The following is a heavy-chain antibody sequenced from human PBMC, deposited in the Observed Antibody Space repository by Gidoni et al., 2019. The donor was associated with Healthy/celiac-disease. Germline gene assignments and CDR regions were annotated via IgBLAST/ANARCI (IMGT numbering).Heavy chain of an antibody. J-gene: IGHJ5*02. D-gene: IGHD2-2*01. CDR1: GGSISSTTYY. V-gene: IGHV4-39*01. Sequence: QVQLQESGPGLVKPSETLSLTCTVSGGSISSTTYYWGWIRQPPGKGLEWIGSIYYGRSTYYNPSLKSRVTISVDTSKNQFSLKLSAVTAADTAVYYCASLDIVVVADQGWFDPWGQGTLVTVSS. CDR3: ASLDIVVVADQGWFDP. CDR2: IYYGRST.